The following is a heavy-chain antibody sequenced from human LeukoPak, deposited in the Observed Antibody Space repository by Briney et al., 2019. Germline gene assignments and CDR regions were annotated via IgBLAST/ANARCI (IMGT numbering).Heavy chain of an antibody. CDR2: IYSSGNT. CDR1: GGSTSPYF. D-gene: IGHD3-9*01. Sequence: ASETLSLTCTVSGGSTSPYFWNWIRQPPGKGLEWLGYIYSSGNTNYNPSLKSRVSISVDTSKNQFSLKLSSVTAADTAVYYCAGAEVNYDILTGYQYYFDYWGQGTLVTVSS. J-gene: IGHJ4*02. CDR3: AGAEVNYDILTGYQYYFDY. V-gene: IGHV4-59*01.